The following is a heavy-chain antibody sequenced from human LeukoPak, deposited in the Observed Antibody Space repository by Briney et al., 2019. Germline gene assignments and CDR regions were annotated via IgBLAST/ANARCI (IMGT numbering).Heavy chain of an antibody. CDR1: GFTFSSYG. CDR2: ISYDGSNK. Sequence: PGGSLRLSCAASGFTFSSYGMHWVRQAPGKGLEWVAVISYDGSNKYYADSVKGRFTISRDNAKNSLYLQMNSLRAEDTAVYYCARVAPYDSSGYRYGGFDYWGQGTLVTVSS. CDR3: ARVAPYDSSGYRYGGFDY. J-gene: IGHJ4*02. V-gene: IGHV3-30*03. D-gene: IGHD3-22*01.